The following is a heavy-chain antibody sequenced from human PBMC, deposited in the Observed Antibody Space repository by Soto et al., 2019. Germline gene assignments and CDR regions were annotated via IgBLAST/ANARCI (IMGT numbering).Heavy chain of an antibody. CDR1: GGSISSGGYS. D-gene: IGHD3-9*01. J-gene: IGHJ5*02. CDR2: IYHSGST. Sequence: PSETLSLTCAVSGGSISSGGYSWSWIRQPPGKGLEWIGYIYHSGSTYYNPSLKSRVTISVDRSKNQFSLKLSSVTAADTAVYYCARCRLLPMADILGDWFDPWGQGTLVTVSS. V-gene: IGHV4-30-2*01. CDR3: ARCRLLPMADILGDWFDP.